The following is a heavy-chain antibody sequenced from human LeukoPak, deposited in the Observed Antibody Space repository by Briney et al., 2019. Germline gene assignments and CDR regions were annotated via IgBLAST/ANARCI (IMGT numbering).Heavy chain of an antibody. CDR1: GSTFSDYY. Sequence: GGSLRLSCAASGSTFSDYYMSWIRQAPGKGLEWVSYISSSGSTIYYADSVKGRFTISRDNAKNSLYLQMNSLRAEDTAVYYCARDYYSSGYHYFDYWGQGTLVTVSS. D-gene: IGHD3-22*01. CDR2: ISSSGSTI. CDR3: ARDYYSSGYHYFDY. J-gene: IGHJ4*02. V-gene: IGHV3-11*01.